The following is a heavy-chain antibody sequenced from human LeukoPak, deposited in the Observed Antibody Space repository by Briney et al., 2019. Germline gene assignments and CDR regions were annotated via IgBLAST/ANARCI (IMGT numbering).Heavy chain of an antibody. D-gene: IGHD2-2*02. V-gene: IGHV1-46*01. CDR2: INPSGGST. CDR3: ARSYCSSTSCYKSLFDY. Sequence: ASVKVSCKASGYTFTSYYMHRVRQAPGQGLEWMGIINPSGGSTSYAQKLQGRVTMTRDTSTRTVYMELSSLRSEDTAVYYCARSYCSSTSCYKSLFDYWGQGTLVTVSS. J-gene: IGHJ4*02. CDR1: GYTFTSYY.